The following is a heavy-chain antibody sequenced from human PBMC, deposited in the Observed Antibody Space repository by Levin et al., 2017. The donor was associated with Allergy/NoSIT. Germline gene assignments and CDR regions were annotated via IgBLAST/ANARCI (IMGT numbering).Heavy chain of an antibody. CDR1: GYTFTTYS. J-gene: IGHJ4*02. CDR2: ISGYNGNR. Sequence: GGSLRLSCKASGYTFTTYSITWLRQAPGQGPEWMGWISGYNGNRNYAQKFQGRVNMTTDTSTSTAYMELRSLRSDDTAVYYCAKSAGTAKFDYWGQGTLVTVSS. V-gene: IGHV1-18*01. D-gene: IGHD6-13*01. CDR3: AKSAGTAKFDY.